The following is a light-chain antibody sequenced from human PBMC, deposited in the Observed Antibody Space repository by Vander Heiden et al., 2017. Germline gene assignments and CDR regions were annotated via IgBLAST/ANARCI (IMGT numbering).Light chain of an antibody. V-gene: IGLV8-61*01. J-gene: IGLJ2*01. CDR3: VLYMGSGISV. Sequence: QTVVTQEPSFSVSPGGTVTLTCGLSSGSVSTSYYPRWYQQTPVQAPRTLIYGTNTRSSGVPDRFSGSILGNKAALTITGAQADDEFDYYCVLYMGSGISVFGGGTKLTVL. CDR1: SGSVSTSYY. CDR2: GTN.